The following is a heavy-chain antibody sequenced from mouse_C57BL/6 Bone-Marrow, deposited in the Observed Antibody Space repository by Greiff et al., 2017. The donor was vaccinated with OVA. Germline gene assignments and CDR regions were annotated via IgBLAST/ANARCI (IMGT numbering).Heavy chain of an antibody. CDR3: TRPGTAWFAY. CDR1: GYTFTSYW. J-gene: IGHJ3*01. Sequence: QVQLQQSGAELAKPGASVKLSCKASGYTFTSYWLHWVKQRPGQGLEWIGYINPSSGYTKYNQKFKDKATLTADKSSSTAYMQLRSLTYEDSAVYCCTRPGTAWFAYWGQGTLVTVSA. CDR2: INPSSGYT. V-gene: IGHV1-7*01. D-gene: IGHD4-1*01.